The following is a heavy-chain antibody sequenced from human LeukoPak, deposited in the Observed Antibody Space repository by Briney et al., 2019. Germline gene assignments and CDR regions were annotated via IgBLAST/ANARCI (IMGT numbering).Heavy chain of an antibody. D-gene: IGHD2-2*01. CDR1: GGSISSYS. Sequence: SETLSLTCTVSGGSISSYSWSWIRQPPGKGLEWVGYMYDSGNTNYNPSLKSRVTISVDTSKNQFSLKLSSATAADTAVYYCATSTLTSYWYADWYFDLWGRGTLVTVSS. CDR2: MYDSGNT. V-gene: IGHV4-59*01. J-gene: IGHJ2*01. CDR3: ATSTLTSYWYADWYFDL.